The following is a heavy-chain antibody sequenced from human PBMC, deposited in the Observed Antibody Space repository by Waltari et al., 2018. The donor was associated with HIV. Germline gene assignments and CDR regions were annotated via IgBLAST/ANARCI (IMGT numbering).Heavy chain of an antibody. D-gene: IGHD3-3*01. CDR2: IIPIFGTA. CDR1: GGTFSSYA. CDR3: ARGRFLEWFDGMDV. Sequence: QVQLVQSGAEVKKTGSSVKVSCKASGGTFSSYAISWVRQAPGQGLEWMGGIIPIFGTANYAQKFQGRVTITADESTSTAYMELSSLRSEDTAVYYCARGRFLEWFDGMDVWGQGTTVTVSS. V-gene: IGHV1-69*01. J-gene: IGHJ6*02.